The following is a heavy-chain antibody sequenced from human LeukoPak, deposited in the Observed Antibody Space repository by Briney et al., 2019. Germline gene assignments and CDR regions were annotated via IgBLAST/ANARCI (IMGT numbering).Heavy chain of an antibody. CDR1: GFIVSSNY. V-gene: IGHV3-11*04. CDR3: ATGSSGFSY. CDR2: ISSGGYTI. J-gene: IGHJ4*02. Sequence: GGSLRLSCAASGFIVSSNYMSWVRQAPGKGLEWVSSISSGGYTIKYHDSVRGRFITSRDNANNSLYLQMNSLRGDDTASYYCATGSSGFSYWGQGILVAVSS. D-gene: IGHD3-22*01.